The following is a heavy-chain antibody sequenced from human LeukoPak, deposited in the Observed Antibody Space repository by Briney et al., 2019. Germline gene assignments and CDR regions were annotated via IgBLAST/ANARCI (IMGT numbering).Heavy chain of an antibody. V-gene: IGHV4-39*07. J-gene: IGHJ4*02. Sequence: PSETLSLTCTVSGGSISSSSYYWGWIRQPPGKGLEWIGSIYSSGSTYYNPSLKSRVTISVDTSKNQFSLKLSFVTAADTAVYYCARSGSGYLRYYFDYWGQGTLVTVSS. CDR1: GGSISSSSYY. CDR3: ARSGSGYLRYYFDY. D-gene: IGHD5-12*01. CDR2: IYSSGST.